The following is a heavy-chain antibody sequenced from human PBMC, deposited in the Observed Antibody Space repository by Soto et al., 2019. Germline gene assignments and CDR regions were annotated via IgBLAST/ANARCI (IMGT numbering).Heavy chain of an antibody. CDR3: VRESVASGPNYFDT. J-gene: IGHJ5*02. CDR1: GGTITSGRSS. Sequence: SETLSLTCSVSGGTITSGRSSWNWIRQPPGKGLEWIAYIYHSGSTYYNPSLKSRVTISVDRSENQFSLKLTSVTAADTAVYYCVRESVASGPNYFDTWGPGTLVSVSS. D-gene: IGHD6-6*01. V-gene: IGHV4-30-2*01. CDR2: IYHSGST.